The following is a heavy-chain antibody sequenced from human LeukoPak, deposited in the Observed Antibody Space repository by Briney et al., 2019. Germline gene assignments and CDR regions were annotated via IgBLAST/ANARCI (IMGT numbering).Heavy chain of an antibody. V-gene: IGHV3-7*01. CDR3: AKGGHYNFDH. CDR2: IKEDGSDK. CDR1: GFTFSTYW. J-gene: IGHJ4*02. D-gene: IGHD4-11*01. Sequence: GGSLRLSCAASGFTFSTYWTKWGREAPGEGLEWGASIKEDGSDKYYADSVKGRFSISRDNAKNSLYLQMNSLRTEDTAVYYCAKGGHYNFDHWGQGTLVTVSS.